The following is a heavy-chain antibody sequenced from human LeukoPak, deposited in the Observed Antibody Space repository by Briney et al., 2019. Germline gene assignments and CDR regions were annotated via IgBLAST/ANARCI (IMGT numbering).Heavy chain of an antibody. Sequence: GGSLRLSCVGSGFTFSSYWVNWVRQSPGKGLEWVANIKPEGSDKYYVDSARGRFTVSRDNAKNSAFLQMNSLRAEDTAIYYCATISAQTFHIWGQGTLVSVSS. CDR2: IKPEGSDK. CDR1: GFTFSSYW. V-gene: IGHV3-7*01. D-gene: IGHD5-24*01. J-gene: IGHJ3*02. CDR3: ATISAQTFHI.